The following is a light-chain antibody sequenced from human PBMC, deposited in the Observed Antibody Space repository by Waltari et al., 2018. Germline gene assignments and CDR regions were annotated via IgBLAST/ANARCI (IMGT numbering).Light chain of an antibody. CDR1: NIGTYT. V-gene: IGLV3-21*02. J-gene: IGLJ1*01. CDR2: DDR. CDR3: QVWHSVSYHYV. Sequence: SYVLTQPPSVSVAPGQTATIPCGGHNIGTYTVHWYQQKAGQAPVMVIYDDRNRPSGIPARFSGSNSGNSATLTISRVEAGDEADYYCQVWHSVSYHYVFGTGTHITVL.